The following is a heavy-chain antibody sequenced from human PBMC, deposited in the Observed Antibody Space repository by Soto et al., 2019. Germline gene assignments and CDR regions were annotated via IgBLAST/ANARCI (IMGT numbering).Heavy chain of an antibody. D-gene: IGHD2-15*01. CDR2: IIPIFGTA. V-gene: IGHV1-69*13. CDR1: GGTFSSYA. J-gene: IGHJ5*02. CDR3: ARDQGYCSGGSCYSSRNNWFDP. Sequence: GASVKVSCKASGGTFSSYAISWVRQAPGQGLGWMGGIIPIFGTANYAQKFQGRVTITADESTSTAYMELSSLRSEDTAVYYCARDQGYCSGGSCYSSRNNWFDPWGQGTLVTVSS.